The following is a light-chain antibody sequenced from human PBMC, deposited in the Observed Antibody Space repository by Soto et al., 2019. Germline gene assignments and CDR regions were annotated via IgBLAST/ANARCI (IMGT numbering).Light chain of an antibody. CDR3: QQYGSSPRT. CDR2: GAS. CDR1: QSVSSSY. V-gene: IGKV3-20*01. Sequence: EIVLTQSPGTLSLSPGERATLSCRASQSVSSSYLAWYQQKPGQAPRLLIYGASSRATDIPDRFSGSGSGTDFTLTISRLEPEDFAVYYCQQYGSSPRTFGQGTEEEIK. J-gene: IGKJ1*01.